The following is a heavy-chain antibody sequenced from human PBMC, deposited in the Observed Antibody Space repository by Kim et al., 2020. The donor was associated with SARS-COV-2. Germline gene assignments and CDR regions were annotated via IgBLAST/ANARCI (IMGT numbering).Heavy chain of an antibody. Sequence: DGSEKYSVDSVKGRSTISRDNAKNSLYLQMNSLRAEDTAVYYCARGGRIYWGQGTLVTVSS. D-gene: IGHD2-15*01. CDR2: DGSEK. CDR3: ARGGRIY. J-gene: IGHJ4*02. V-gene: IGHV3-7*01.